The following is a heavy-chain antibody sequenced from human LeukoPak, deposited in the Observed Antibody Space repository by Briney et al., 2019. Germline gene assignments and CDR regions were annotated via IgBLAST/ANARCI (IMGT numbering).Heavy chain of an antibody. CDR3: ARGSYYYGSGSYHFDY. J-gene: IGHJ4*02. CDR1: GYTFTGYW. CDR2: TNPKNGDR. Sequence: ASVKVSCKASGYTFTGYWIHWVRQAPGQGFEWMGWTNPKNGDRKYAQKFQGRVTMTRDTSTSTAYMELSSLRSDDMAVYYCARGSYYYGSGSYHFDYWGQGTLVTVSS. V-gene: IGHV1-2*02. D-gene: IGHD3-10*01.